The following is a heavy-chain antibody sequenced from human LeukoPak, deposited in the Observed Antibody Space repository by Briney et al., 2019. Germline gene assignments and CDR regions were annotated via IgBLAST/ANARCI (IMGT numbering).Heavy chain of an antibody. V-gene: IGHV5-51*01. CDR2: IYPGDSDT. D-gene: IGHD3/OR15-3a*01. CDR1: GYSFTSHW. J-gene: IGHJ4*02. CDR3: ARQDDFWTGLNY. Sequence: GESLKISCKASGYSFTSHWIAWVRQMPGKDLEWMGIIYPGDSDTKYSPSFQGQVTISADKSIFTAFLQWSSLKASDTAIYYCARQDDFWTGLNYWGQGTLVTVSS.